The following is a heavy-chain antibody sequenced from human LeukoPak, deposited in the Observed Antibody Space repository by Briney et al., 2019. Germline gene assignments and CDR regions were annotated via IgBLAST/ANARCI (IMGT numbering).Heavy chain of an antibody. Sequence: SETLSFTCAVYGGSFSGYYWSWIRQPAGKGLEWIGRIYTSGSTNYNPSLKSRVTMSVDTSKNQFSLKLSAVTAADTAVYYCARDNYGDYVSSAFDIWGQGKMVTVSS. CDR1: GGSFSGYY. D-gene: IGHD4-17*01. V-gene: IGHV4-4*07. CDR3: ARDNYGDYVSSAFDI. J-gene: IGHJ3*02. CDR2: IYTSGST.